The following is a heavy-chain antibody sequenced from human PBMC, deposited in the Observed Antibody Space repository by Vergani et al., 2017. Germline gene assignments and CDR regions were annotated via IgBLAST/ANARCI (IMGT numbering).Heavy chain of an antibody. V-gene: IGHV3-15*01. CDR1: GFTFSNAW. CDR2: IKSKTDGGTT. Sequence: EVQLVESGGGLVKPGGSLRLSCAASGFTFSNAWMSWVRQAPGKGLEWGGRIKSKTDGGTTDYAAPVKGRFTISRDDAKNTLYLQMNSLKTEDTAVYYCTTALGVWNWGHRLIDYWGQGTLVTVSS. CDR3: TTALGVWNWGHRLIDY. J-gene: IGHJ4*02. D-gene: IGHD7-27*01.